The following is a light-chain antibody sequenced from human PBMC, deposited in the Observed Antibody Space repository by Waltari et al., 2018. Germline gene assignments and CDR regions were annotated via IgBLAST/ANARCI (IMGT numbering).Light chain of an antibody. V-gene: IGLV2-14*01. CDR2: DVS. CDR3: SSYTSSSTLYA. CDR1: SSDVGGYNY. J-gene: IGLJ1*01. Sequence: QSALTQPASVSGSPGQSITISCTGTSSDVGGYNYVSWYQQHPGKAPKLMIDDVSKRCAGVSNRFSGSKSGNTASLTISGLQSEDEADYYCSSYTSSSTLYAFGTGTKVTVL.